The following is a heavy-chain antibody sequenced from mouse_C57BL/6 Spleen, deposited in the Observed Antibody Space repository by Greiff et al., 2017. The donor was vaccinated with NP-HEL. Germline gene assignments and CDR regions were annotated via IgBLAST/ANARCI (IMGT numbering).Heavy chain of an antibody. Sequence: QVQLQQSGAELVRPGTSVKVSCKASGYAFTNYLIEWVKQRPGQGLEWIGVINPGSGGTNYNEKFKGKATLTADKSSSTAYMQLSSLTSEDSAVYCCARSGSSPWFAYWGQGTLVTVSA. CDR1: GYAFTNYL. CDR3: ARSGSSPWFAY. CDR2: INPGSGGT. J-gene: IGHJ3*01. V-gene: IGHV1-54*01. D-gene: IGHD1-1*01.